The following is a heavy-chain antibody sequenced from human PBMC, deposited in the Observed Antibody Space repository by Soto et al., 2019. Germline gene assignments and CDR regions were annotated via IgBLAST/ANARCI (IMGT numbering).Heavy chain of an antibody. CDR3: ASDDNWAGDY. V-gene: IGHV3-48*02. D-gene: IGHD1-20*01. CDR1: EFTVSLYT. CDR2: IPPGATYS. Sequence: EVRLLESAGGFVQPGGSLRLACVASEFTVSLYTMMWVRQSPGTGLEWVSYIPPGATYSQFAVSVNGRFTVSRDNAKNSLSLQMNSLTDAGTAVYNCASDDNWAGDYWGQGIVATVSS. J-gene: IGHJ4*02.